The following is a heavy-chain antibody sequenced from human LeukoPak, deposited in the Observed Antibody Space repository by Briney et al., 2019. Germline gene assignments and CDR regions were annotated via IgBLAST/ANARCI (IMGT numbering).Heavy chain of an antibody. J-gene: IGHJ4*02. CDR3: ATVTSDIVVVPAAIGLDY. Sequence: ASVKVSCKVSGYTLTELSMHWVRQAPGKGLVWMGGFDPEDGETIYAQKFQGRVTMTEDTSTDTAYMELSSLRSEDTAVYYCATVTSDIVVVPAAIGLDYWGQGTLVTVSS. V-gene: IGHV1-24*01. CDR2: FDPEDGET. D-gene: IGHD2-2*02. CDR1: GYTLTELS.